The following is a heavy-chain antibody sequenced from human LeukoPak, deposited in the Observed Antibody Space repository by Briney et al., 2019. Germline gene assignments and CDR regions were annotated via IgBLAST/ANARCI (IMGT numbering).Heavy chain of an antibody. J-gene: IGHJ6*02. CDR3: ATSEGANYYDSSPYYYYGMDV. CDR1: GYTFTSYG. CDR2: ISAYNGNT. D-gene: IGHD3-22*01. Sequence: ASVKVSCKASGYTFTSYGISWVRQAPGQGLEWMGWISAYNGNTNYAQKLQGRVTMTTDTSTSTAYMELSSLRSEDTAVYYCATSEGANYYDSSPYYYYGMDVWGQGTTVTVSS. V-gene: IGHV1-18*01.